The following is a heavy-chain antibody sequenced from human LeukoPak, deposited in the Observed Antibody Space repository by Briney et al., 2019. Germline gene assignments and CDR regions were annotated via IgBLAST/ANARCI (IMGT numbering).Heavy chain of an antibody. CDR3: AREIRDAYGDYWTDY. CDR2: ISSSGGTYI. V-gene: IGHV3-21*01. J-gene: IGHJ4*02. Sequence: GGSLRLSCAASGFTFSSYNMNWVRQAPGKGLEGVASISSSGGTYIYYANSVKGRFTISRDNAKNSLYLQMNSLRAEDTAVYYCAREIRDAYGDYWTDYWGQGTLVTVSS. D-gene: IGHD4-17*01. CDR1: GFTFSSYN.